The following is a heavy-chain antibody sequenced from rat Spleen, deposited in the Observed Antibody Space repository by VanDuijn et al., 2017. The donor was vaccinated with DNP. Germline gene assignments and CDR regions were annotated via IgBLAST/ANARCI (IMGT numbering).Heavy chain of an antibody. J-gene: IGHJ2*01. D-gene: IGHD1-2*01. CDR2: MSSGGST. CDR1: GFSLTRNS. Sequence: QVQLKESGPGLVQPSQTLSLTCTVSGFSLTRNSVHWVRQPPGKGLEWIAAMSSGGSTDYNSALKSRLSISRDTSNSQVFLKMNSLSSEDMATYYCPRYSLIKLVWDYWGQGVTVTVSS. CDR3: PRYSLIKLVWDY. V-gene: IGHV2-1*01.